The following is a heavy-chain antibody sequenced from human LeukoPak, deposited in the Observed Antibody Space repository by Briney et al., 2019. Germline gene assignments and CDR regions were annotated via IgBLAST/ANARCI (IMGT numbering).Heavy chain of an antibody. J-gene: IGHJ1*01. CDR1: GYTFTGYY. Sequence: ASVKVSCKASGYTFTGYYMHWVRQAPGQGLEWMGWINPNSGGTNYAQKFQGRVTMTRDTSISTAYMELRRLRSDDTAVYYCASARRTVTTGYFQHWGQGTLVTVSS. V-gene: IGHV1-2*02. CDR3: ASARRTVTTGYFQH. CDR2: INPNSGGT. D-gene: IGHD4-11*01.